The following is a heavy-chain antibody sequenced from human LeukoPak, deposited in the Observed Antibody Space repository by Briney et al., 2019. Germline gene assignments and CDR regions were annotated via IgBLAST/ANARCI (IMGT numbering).Heavy chain of an antibody. CDR2: INHSGST. CDR3: ARGVITTPKIGMVPFDY. D-gene: IGHD3-10*01. V-gene: IGHV4-34*01. J-gene: IGHJ4*02. Sequence: PSETLSLTCAVYGGSFSGYYWSWIRQPPGKGLEWIVEINHSGSTNYNPSLKSRVTISVDTSKNQFSLKLSSVTAADTAVYYCARGVITTPKIGMVPFDYWGQGTLVTVSS. CDR1: GGSFSGYY.